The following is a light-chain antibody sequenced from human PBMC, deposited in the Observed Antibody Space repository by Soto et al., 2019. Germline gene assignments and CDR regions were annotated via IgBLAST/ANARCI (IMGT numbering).Light chain of an antibody. J-gene: IGLJ1*01. CDR3: SAYTISSTSV. Sequence: QSALTQPASVSGSPGQSITISCTGTSSDVGSYNYVSWYQHHPGKAPKLIIYEVSDRPSGVSNRFSGSKSGNTASLTISGLQAEDEADYYCSAYTISSTSVFGTGTKLTVL. CDR1: SSDVGSYNY. V-gene: IGLV2-14*01. CDR2: EVS.